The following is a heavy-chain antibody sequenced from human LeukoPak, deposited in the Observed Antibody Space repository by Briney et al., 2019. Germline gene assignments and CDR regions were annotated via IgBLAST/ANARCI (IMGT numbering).Heavy chain of an antibody. CDR2: IIPIFGTA. V-gene: IGHV1-69*13. D-gene: IGHD3-3*01. CDR1: GGTFSSYA. Sequence: ASVKVSCKASGGTFSSYAISWVRQAPGQGLEWMGGIIPIFGTANYAQKFQGRVTITADESTSTAYMELSSLRSVDTAVYYCARILSGVVPGDYWGQGTLVTVSS. CDR3: ARILSGVVPGDY. J-gene: IGHJ4*02.